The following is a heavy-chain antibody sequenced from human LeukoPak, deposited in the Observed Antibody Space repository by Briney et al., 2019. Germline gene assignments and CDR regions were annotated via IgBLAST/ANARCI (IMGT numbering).Heavy chain of an antibody. J-gene: IGHJ5*02. D-gene: IGHD3-3*01. V-gene: IGHV1-46*01. CDR3: ARGAPTYYDFWSGYYRPNWFDP. CDR1: GYTFTSYY. CDR2: INPSGGST. Sequence: ASVKVSCKASGYTFTSYYMHWVRQAPGQGLEWMGIINPSGGSTSYAQKFQGRVTMTRDMSTSTVYMELSSLRSEDTAVYYCARGAPTYYDFWSGYYRPNWFDPWGQGTLVTVSS.